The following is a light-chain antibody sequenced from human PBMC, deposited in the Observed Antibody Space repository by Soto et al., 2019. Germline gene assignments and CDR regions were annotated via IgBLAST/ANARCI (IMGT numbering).Light chain of an antibody. CDR3: CSSAPESTYV. Sequence: QSALAQPASVSGSPGQSITISCTGTSSDVGAYNSVSWYQQHPHKAPQVIIYKGTQRPSRVSNRFSGSTSGNAASLTISGLQADDEADYFCCSSAPESTYVFGSGTKATVL. J-gene: IGLJ1*01. CDR1: SSDVGAYNS. V-gene: IGLV2-23*01. CDR2: KGT.